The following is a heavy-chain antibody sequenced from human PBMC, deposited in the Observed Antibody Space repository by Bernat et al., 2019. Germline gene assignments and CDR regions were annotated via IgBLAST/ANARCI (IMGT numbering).Heavy chain of an antibody. V-gene: IGHV5-51*01. D-gene: IGHD2-8*01. CDR1: GYSFTNYW. Sequence: EVQLVQSGAEVKKPGESLKISCKGSGYSFTNYWIAWLRQMPGKGLEWMGVIYSGDSEIRYSPSFQGQATISADTSISTAYLQWSSLRASDTAMYYCARHTTGINDYWGQGTLVTVSS. CDR3: ARHTTGINDY. CDR2: IYSGDSEI. J-gene: IGHJ4*02.